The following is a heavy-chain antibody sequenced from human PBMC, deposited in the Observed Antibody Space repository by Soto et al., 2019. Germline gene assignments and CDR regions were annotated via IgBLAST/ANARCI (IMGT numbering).Heavy chain of an antibody. J-gene: IGHJ4*02. D-gene: IGHD5-18*01. CDR2: IYYSGST. CDR1: GGSISSGDYY. Sequence: SETLSRTGTVSGGSISSGDYYWSWIRQPPGKGLEWVGYIYYSGSTYYNPSLKSRVTISVDTSKNQFSLKLSSVTAADTAVYYCARDTAMAAFDYWGQGTLVTVSS. CDR3: ARDTAMAAFDY. V-gene: IGHV4-30-4*01.